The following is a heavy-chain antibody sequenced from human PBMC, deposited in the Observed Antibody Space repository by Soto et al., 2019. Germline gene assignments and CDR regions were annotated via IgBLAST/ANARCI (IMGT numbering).Heavy chain of an antibody. CDR1: GYTFTSYY. CDR3: ARADEPETGFAAVAGSFDY. V-gene: IGHV1-46*01. Sequence: GASVKVSCKASGYTFTSYYMHWVRQAPGQGLEWMGIINPSGGSTSYAQKFQGRVTMTRDTSTSTVYMELSSLRSEDTAVYYCARADEPETGFAAVAGSFDYWGQGTLVTVSS. D-gene: IGHD6-19*01. CDR2: INPSGGST. J-gene: IGHJ4*02.